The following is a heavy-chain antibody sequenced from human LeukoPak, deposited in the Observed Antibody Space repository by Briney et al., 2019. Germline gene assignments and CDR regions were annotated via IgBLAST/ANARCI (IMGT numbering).Heavy chain of an antibody. CDR2: INSDGST. CDR3: ARDWLTGYFYGPFDY. CDR1: GFTVSSNY. J-gene: IGHJ4*02. Sequence: PGGSLRLSCAASGFTVSSNYMTWVRQAPGKGLEWVSVINSDGSTYYADSVRGRFTISRDNSKNTLYLQMNSLRGDDTAVYYCARDWLTGYFYGPFDYWGQGTLVTVPS. D-gene: IGHD5-18*01. V-gene: IGHV3-66*02.